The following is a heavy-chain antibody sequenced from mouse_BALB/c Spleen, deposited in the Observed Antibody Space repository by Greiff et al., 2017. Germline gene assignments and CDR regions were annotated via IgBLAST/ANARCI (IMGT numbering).Heavy chain of an antibody. CDR2: INPSTGYT. CDR1: GYTFTSYW. V-gene: IGHV1-7*01. D-gene: IGHD2-1*01. CDR3: ARTGGNYYYAMDY. Sequence: QVQLQQSGAELAKPGASVKMSCKASGYTFTSYWMHWVKQRPGQGLEWIGYINPSTGYTEYNQKFKDKATLTADKSSSTAYMQLSSLTSEDSAVYYCARTGGNYYYAMDYWGQGTSVTVSS. J-gene: IGHJ4*01.